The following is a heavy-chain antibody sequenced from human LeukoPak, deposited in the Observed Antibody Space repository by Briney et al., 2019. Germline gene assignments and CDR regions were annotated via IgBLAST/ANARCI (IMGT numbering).Heavy chain of an antibody. CDR2: IWYDGSIK. V-gene: IGHV3-33*08. Sequence: GGSLRLSCAASGFTFRSYEMNWVRQAPGRGLEWVAVIWYDGSIKYYADSVKGRFTISRDNSKNTLYLQMNSLRAEDTAVYYCARAVGPYDYWGQGTLVTVSS. J-gene: IGHJ4*02. CDR1: GFTFRSYE. D-gene: IGHD3-10*01. CDR3: ARAVGPYDY.